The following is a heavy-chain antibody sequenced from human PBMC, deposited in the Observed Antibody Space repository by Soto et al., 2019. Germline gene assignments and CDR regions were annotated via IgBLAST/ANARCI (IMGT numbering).Heavy chain of an antibody. CDR1: GFTFSSYS. Sequence: GGSLRLSCAASGFTFSSYSMNWVRQAPGKGLEWVSSISSSSSYIYYADSVKGRFTISRDNAKNSLYLQMNSLRSEDTAVYHCARSVAIPVAPDYWGQGTLVTVSS. V-gene: IGHV3-21*01. D-gene: IGHD2-2*01. CDR3: ARSVAIPVAPDY. CDR2: ISSSSSYI. J-gene: IGHJ4*02.